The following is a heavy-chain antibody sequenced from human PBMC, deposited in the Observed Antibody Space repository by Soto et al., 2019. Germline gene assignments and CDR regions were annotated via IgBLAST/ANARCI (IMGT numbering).Heavy chain of an antibody. CDR3: ARGSSSFPWYYYYGMDV. CDR1: GGSISSGNYY. V-gene: IGHV4-30-4*01. J-gene: IGHJ6*02. Sequence: SETLSLTCTVSGGSISSGNYYLNWIRQHPGKGLEWIGYMYYNGDTYYNSSLKSRVTISLDTSKNQLSLKLSSVTAADTAVYYCARGSSSFPWYYYYGMDVWGQGTTVTVS. CDR2: MYYNGDT. D-gene: IGHD6-13*01.